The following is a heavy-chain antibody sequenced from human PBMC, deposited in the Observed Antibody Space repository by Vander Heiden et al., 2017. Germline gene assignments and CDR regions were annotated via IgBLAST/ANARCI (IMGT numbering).Heavy chain of an antibody. V-gene: IGHV4-31*03. Sequence: QVHLQESGPGLVKPPQTLSLTCSVSGRSISSGGYYWNWIRQHPGKGLEWIGSIFESGKTYYSPSLKNRMSISLDTSESRFSLKLTSLTAADTAVYYCARSGGWDYFDHWGQGTLVIVSS. CDR2: IFESGKT. D-gene: IGHD3-16*01. J-gene: IGHJ4*02. CDR3: ARSGGWDYFDH. CDR1: GRSISSGGYY.